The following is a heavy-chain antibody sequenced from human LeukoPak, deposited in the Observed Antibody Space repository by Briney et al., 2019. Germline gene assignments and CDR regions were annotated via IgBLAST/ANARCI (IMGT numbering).Heavy chain of an antibody. J-gene: IGHJ4*02. D-gene: IGHD3-10*01. CDR2: INSDGSTT. Sequence: PGGSLRLSCAASGFTFSSYWMHWVRQAPGKGLVWVSRINSDGSTTTYADSVKGRFTISRDNAKNTLYPQMNSLRAEDTAVYYCARDPLLWFGELSSYFDYWGQGTLVTVSS. CDR1: GFTFSSYW. CDR3: ARDPLLWFGELSSYFDY. V-gene: IGHV3-74*01.